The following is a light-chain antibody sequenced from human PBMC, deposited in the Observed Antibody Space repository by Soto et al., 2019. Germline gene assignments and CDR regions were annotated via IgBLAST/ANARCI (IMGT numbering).Light chain of an antibody. CDR2: DAS. J-gene: IGKJ5*01. V-gene: IGKV1-33*01. CDR3: QQSDSLPIT. Sequence: DIQMTQSPSSLSASVGDRVTITCRASQDISNYLNWYQQRPGKAPKLLIYDASNLERGVPSRFSGTRSGTHFTFAITSLQPVDVATYYCQQSDSLPITFGQGTRLEI. CDR1: QDISNY.